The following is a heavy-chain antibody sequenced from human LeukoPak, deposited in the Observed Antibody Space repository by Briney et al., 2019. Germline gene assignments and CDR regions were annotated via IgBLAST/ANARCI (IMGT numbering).Heavy chain of an antibody. CDR1: GGSISSYY. V-gene: IGHV4-59*01. Sequence: PSETLSLTCTVSGGSISSYYWSWIRQPPGKGLEWIGYIYYSGSTNYNPSLKSRVTISVDTSKNQFSLKLSSVTAADTAVYYCARAISFDPWGQGTLVTVSS. CDR2: IYYSGST. CDR3: ARAISFDP. J-gene: IGHJ5*02.